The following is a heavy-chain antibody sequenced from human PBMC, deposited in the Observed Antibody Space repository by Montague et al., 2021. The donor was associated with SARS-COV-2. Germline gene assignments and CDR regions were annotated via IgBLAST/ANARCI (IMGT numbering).Heavy chain of an antibody. Sequence: SETLSLTCTVSGDSVSSTTYYWAWIRQPPGKGLEYIGTIYYSGSXYYNPSLKSRVAMSVDTSKNQFSLKLDSATAADTAVYYCARVGGGRTFYYWGQGILVTVSS. J-gene: IGHJ4*02. CDR2: IYYSGSX. V-gene: IGHV4-39*07. D-gene: IGHD3-16*01. CDR3: ARVGGGRTFYY. CDR1: GDSVSSTTYY.